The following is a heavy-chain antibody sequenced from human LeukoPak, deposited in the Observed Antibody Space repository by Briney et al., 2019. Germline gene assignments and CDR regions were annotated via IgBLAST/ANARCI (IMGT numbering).Heavy chain of an antibody. D-gene: IGHD2-15*01. J-gene: IGHJ4*02. CDR2: INPNIGVT. Sequence: GASVKVXRKAXXXXXTVXYMQWVRQAPGQGLEWRRRINPNIGVTNYTQKLQGTVTITRDTSISTAYMELSRLRSDDTAVYYCAIWAVGLLWTSYCSGGSCYGDDSFDDWGQGTLVTVSS. V-gene: IGHV1-2*06. CDR1: XXXXTVXY. CDR3: AIWAVGLLWTSYCSGGSCYGDDSFDD.